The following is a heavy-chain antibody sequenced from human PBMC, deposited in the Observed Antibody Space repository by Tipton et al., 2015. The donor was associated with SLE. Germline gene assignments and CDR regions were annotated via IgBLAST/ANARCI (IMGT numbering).Heavy chain of an antibody. Sequence: TLSLTCTVSGGSISTYFWSWIRQPAGKGLEWIGRIYTSGSTNYNPSLKSRVTMSVDTSKNQFSLRLSSVTAADTAVYYWARPNYGDNGYNVFDIWGQGTMVTVS. V-gene: IGHV4-4*07. J-gene: IGHJ3*02. CDR3: ARPNYGDNGYNVFDI. CDR1: GGSISTYF. D-gene: IGHD4-17*01. CDR2: IYTSGST.